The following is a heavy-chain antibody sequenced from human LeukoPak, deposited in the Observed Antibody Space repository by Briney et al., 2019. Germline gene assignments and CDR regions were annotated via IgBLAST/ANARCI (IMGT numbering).Heavy chain of an antibody. J-gene: IGHJ6*02. Sequence: SETLSLTCTASGGSISSTSHFWGWIRQPPGKGLEWIGSLYYSGSTYYNTSLKSRVTISVDTSKNQFSLRLSSVTAADTAVYCCARHEKPAAFYGMDVWGQGTTVTVSS. CDR2: LYYSGST. CDR3: ARHEKPAAFYGMDV. V-gene: IGHV4-39*01. D-gene: IGHD2-2*01. CDR1: GGSISSTSHF.